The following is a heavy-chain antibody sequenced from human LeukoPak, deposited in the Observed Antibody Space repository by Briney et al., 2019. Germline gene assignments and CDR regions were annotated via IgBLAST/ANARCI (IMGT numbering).Heavy chain of an antibody. CDR1: GGSISSNGYY. CDR3: ARGRHIFWDDIRSDFDY. D-gene: IGHD2-21*01. J-gene: IGHJ4*02. Sequence: PSETLSLTCTVSGGSISSNGYYWGWIRQSPGEGLEWIGNIYYSGITYYNASLKSRITISVDTSKNQFSLKLSSVTAADTAVYYCARGRHIFWDDIRSDFDYWGQGTLVTVSS. CDR2: IYYSGIT. V-gene: IGHV4-39*07.